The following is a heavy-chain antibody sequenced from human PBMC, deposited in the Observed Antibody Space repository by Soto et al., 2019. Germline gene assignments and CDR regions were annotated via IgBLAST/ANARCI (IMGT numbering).Heavy chain of an antibody. CDR1: GGSISTSNYY. CDR3: ARIVRGFVLAYYYMDV. CDR2: IYYTGSTS. D-gene: IGHD2-21*01. Sequence: QVQLQESGPGLVRPSETLSLTCTVSGGSISTSNYYWGWIRQPPGKGLEWIGSIYYTGSTSYYNPSLKSRVTISVDTSTNQFSLKLSSVTVADTAVYYCARIVRGFVLAYYYMDVWGNGTTVTVSS. V-gene: IGHV4-39*01. J-gene: IGHJ6*03.